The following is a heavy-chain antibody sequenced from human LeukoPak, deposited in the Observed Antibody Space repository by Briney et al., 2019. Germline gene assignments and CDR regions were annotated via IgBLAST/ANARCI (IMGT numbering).Heavy chain of an antibody. CDR1: GYTFTSYD. J-gene: IGHJ1*01. CDR3: ARGYYDSSDFEYFQH. D-gene: IGHD3-22*01. V-gene: IGHV1-2*02. CDR2: INTNSGDT. Sequence: ASVKVSCKASGYTFTSYDINWVRQATGQGLEWMAWINTNSGDTNFAQKFQGRVTMTRDTSISTVYMELSRLRSDDTAVFFCARGYYDSSDFEYFQHWGQGTLVTVSS.